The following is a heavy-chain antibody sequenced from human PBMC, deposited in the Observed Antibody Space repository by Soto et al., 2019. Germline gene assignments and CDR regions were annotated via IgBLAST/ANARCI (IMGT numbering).Heavy chain of an antibody. D-gene: IGHD2-8*01. J-gene: IGHJ4*02. Sequence: SETLSLTCTVSGGSVSNSNYYWGWIRQAPGKGLEWIGSVYYRGRSYSKSSVKSRVTISVDTSKNQFSLNLNSVTASDTAVYYCVSQRTSVLTQAYFDYWGPGALVTVSS. CDR2: VYYRGRS. V-gene: IGHV4-39*01. CDR1: GGSVSNSNYY. CDR3: VSQRTSVLTQAYFDY.